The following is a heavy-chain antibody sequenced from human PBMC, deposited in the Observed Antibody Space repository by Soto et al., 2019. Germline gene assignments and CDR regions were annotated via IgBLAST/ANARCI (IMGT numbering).Heavy chain of an antibody. J-gene: IGHJ6*02. CDR3: ARTNWNYPDLEPYGMDV. D-gene: IGHD1-7*01. CDR1: GGSFSGYY. CDR2: INHSGST. Sequence: ASETLSLTCAVYGGSFSGYYWSWIRQPPGKGLEWIGEINHSGSTNYNPSLKSRVTISVDTSKNQFSLKLSSVTAADTAVYYCARTNWNYPDLEPYGMDVWGQGTTVTVSS. V-gene: IGHV4-34*01.